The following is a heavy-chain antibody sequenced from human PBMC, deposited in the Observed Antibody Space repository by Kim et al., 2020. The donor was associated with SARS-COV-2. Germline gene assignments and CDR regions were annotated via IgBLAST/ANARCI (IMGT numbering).Heavy chain of an antibody. CDR3: ARGNYDESEGLSDHYNGMDV. D-gene: IGHD3-3*01. V-gene: IGHV3-30-3*01. Sequence: GGSLRLSCVGSGLSFVDSAMNWVRQAPGKGLEWVAVISYDGRNKEYAESVKGRFSISRDNSKSTLSLQMNSLRVEDTAVYYCARGNYDESEGLSDHYNGMDVWGQGTTVTVSS. CDR1: GLSFVDSA. CDR2: ISYDGRNK. J-gene: IGHJ6*02.